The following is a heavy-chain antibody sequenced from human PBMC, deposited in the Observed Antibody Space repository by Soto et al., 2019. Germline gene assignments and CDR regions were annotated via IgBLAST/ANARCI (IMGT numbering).Heavy chain of an antibody. CDR3: ARQNGGLRPNFDY. V-gene: IGHV4-39*01. CDR1: GDSISGGSYY. Sequence: QLQLQESGPGLVKPSETLSLTCTVSGDSISGGSYYWAWIRQPPGKGLEWIGTIHYSGSTYYNASLKSRITGSVDTSKNRFSLHLTSVTAADTAVYYCARQNGGLRPNFDYWGQGSLVTVSS. D-gene: IGHD3-3*01. J-gene: IGHJ4*02. CDR2: IHYSGST.